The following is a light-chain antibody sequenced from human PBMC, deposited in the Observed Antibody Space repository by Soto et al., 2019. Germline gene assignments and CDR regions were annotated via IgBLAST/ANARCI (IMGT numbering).Light chain of an antibody. Sequence: EIVLTQFPGTPSLSPGERATLFRRASQSVTSTYLGWYQQKPGQAPSLLIYGASSRATGIPDRFSGSGSGTDFTLTISRLEPEDFAVYYCQQYVSPPITFGQGTRLEIK. J-gene: IGKJ5*01. CDR3: QQYVSPPIT. CDR1: QSVTSTY. CDR2: GAS. V-gene: IGKV3-20*01.